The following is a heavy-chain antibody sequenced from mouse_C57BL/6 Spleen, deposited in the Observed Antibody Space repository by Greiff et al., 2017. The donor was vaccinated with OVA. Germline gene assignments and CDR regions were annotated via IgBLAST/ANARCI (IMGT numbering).Heavy chain of an antibody. CDR1: GYAFTNYL. J-gene: IGHJ4*01. V-gene: IGHV1-54*01. Sequence: QVQLQQSGAELVRPGTSVKVSCKASGYAFTNYLIEWVKQRPGQGLEWIGVINPGSGGTNYNEKFKGKATLTADKSSSTAYMQLSSLTSEDSAVYFWARGIYYGSSYDYYAMDYWGQGTSVTVSS. CDR3: ARGIYYGSSYDYYAMDY. D-gene: IGHD1-1*01. CDR2: INPGSGGT.